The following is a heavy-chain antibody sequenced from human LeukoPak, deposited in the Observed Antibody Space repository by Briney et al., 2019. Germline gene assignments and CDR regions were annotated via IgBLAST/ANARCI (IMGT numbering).Heavy chain of an antibody. J-gene: IGHJ5*02. CDR3: ARGLLWFGGFDP. V-gene: IGHV1-69*04. CDR1: GGTFSSYA. Sequence: GASVKVSCKASGGTFSSYAISWVRQAPGQGLEWMGRIIPILGIANYAQKFQGRVTMTRNTSISTAYMELSSLRSEDTAVYYCARGLLWFGGFDPWGQGTLVTVSS. D-gene: IGHD3-10*01. CDR2: IIPILGIA.